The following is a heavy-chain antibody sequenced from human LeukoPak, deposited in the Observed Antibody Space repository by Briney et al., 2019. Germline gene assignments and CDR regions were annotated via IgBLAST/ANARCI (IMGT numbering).Heavy chain of an antibody. CDR3: ARRLGRRFGERFYYYYYMDV. J-gene: IGHJ6*03. CDR1: GGSFSGYY. CDR2: INHSGST. V-gene: IGHV4-34*01. Sequence: SETLSLTCAVYGGSFSGYYWSWIRQPPGKGLEWIGEINHSGSTNYNPSLKSRVTTSVDTSKKQFSLQLTSVTAADTAVYYCARRLGRRFGERFYYYYYMDVWGKGTTVTISS. D-gene: IGHD3-10*01.